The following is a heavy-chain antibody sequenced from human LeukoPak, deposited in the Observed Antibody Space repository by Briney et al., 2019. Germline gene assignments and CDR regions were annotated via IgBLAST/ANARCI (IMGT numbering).Heavy chain of an antibody. CDR2: ISGSGAST. D-gene: IGHD5-18*01. CDR1: GFTFSSYA. Sequence: GGSLRLSCAASGFTFSSYAMSWVRQAPGKGLEWVSAISGSGASTYYADSVKGRFTISRDNSKNTLYLQMNSLRAEDTAVYYCARSFGYGVDAFDIWGQGTMVTVSS. CDR3: ARSFGYGVDAFDI. V-gene: IGHV3-23*01. J-gene: IGHJ3*02.